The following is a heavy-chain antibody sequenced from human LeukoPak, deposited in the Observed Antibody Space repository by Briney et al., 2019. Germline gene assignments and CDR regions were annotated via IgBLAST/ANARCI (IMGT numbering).Heavy chain of an antibody. D-gene: IGHD6-6*01. Sequence: PSETLSLICTVSGGSISSSSYYWGWIRQPPGKGLEWIGNIYYSGSTYYNPSLKSRVTISVDTSKNQFSLKLSSVTAADTAVYYCARDQRTSSSPTDWSWFDPWGQGTLVTVSS. CDR2: IYYSGST. J-gene: IGHJ5*02. CDR1: GGSISSSSYY. V-gene: IGHV4-39*07. CDR3: ARDQRTSSSPTDWSWFDP.